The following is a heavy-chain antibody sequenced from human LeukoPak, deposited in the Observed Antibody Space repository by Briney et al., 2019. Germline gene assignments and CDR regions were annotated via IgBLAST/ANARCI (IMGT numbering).Heavy chain of an antibody. J-gene: IGHJ4*02. CDR1: GFRFSHFA. D-gene: IGHD5-12*01. Sequence: PGGSLRLSCAASGFRFSHFAMSWLRQAPGKGLEWVSLIIGSSGDTLYADSVKGRFTISRDISKNRLYLQMNSLRAEDTALYYCAKGAYDYIEMGYFDDWGQGTLVTVSS. V-gene: IGHV3-23*01. CDR3: AKGAYDYIEMGYFDD. CDR2: IIGSSGDT.